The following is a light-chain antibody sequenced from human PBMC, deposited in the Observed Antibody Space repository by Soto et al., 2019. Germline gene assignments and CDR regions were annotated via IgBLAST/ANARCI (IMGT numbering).Light chain of an antibody. CDR3: SSYTGPSPLYV. J-gene: IGLJ1*01. V-gene: IGLV2-14*03. CDR1: SSDIGGYNY. Sequence: QSALTQPASVSGSPGQSITISCTGTSSDIGGYNYVSWYQQLPGKVPKLIIYDVSNRPSGVSDRFSGSKSGNAASLTISGLRVEDEADYYCSSYTGPSPLYVFGTGPKVTVL. CDR2: DVS.